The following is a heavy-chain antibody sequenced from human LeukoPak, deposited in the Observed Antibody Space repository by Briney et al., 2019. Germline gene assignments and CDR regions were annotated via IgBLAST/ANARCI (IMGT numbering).Heavy chain of an antibody. Sequence: GGSLRLSCAASRFTFSGYTMYWVRQAPGKGLEWVSCIDASGVNTYYADSVKGRFTISRDNSNNTLYLQMNSLRAEDTAVYYCAKGSGSGWYGWFDPWGQGTLVTVSS. CDR3: AKGSGSGWYGWFDP. V-gene: IGHV3-23*01. CDR2: IDASGVNT. CDR1: RFTFSGYT. J-gene: IGHJ5*02. D-gene: IGHD6-19*01.